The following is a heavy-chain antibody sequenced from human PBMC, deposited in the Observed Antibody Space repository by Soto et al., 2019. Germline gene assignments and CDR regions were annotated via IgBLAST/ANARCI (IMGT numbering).Heavy chain of an antibody. CDR1: GGSISSGGYY. V-gene: IGHV4-31*03. J-gene: IGHJ4*02. D-gene: IGHD1-20*01. CDR3: ARPSVTGTTLY. Sequence: SETLSLTCTVSGGSISSGGYYWSWIRQHPGKGLEWVGYIYYSGSTYYNPSLKSRVTISVDTSKNQFSLKLSSVTAADTAVYYCARPSVTGTTLYWGQGTQVTVSS. CDR2: IYYSGST.